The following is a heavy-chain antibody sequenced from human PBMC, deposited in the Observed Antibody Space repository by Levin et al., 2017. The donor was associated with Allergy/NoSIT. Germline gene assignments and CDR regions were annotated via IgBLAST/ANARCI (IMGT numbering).Heavy chain of an antibody. CDR1: GFMFSSYW. J-gene: IGHJ4*02. CDR3: ARDVIGGTSDFDY. D-gene: IGHD1-7*01. CDR2: IKEDGTDK. Sequence: PGGSLRLSCAASGFMFSSYWMSWVRQAPGKGLEWVGNIKEDGTDKNYIDSVKGRFTISRDNAKNSLYLQMNSLRAEDTAVYYCARDVIGGTSDFDYWGQGTLVVVSS. V-gene: IGHV3-7*01.